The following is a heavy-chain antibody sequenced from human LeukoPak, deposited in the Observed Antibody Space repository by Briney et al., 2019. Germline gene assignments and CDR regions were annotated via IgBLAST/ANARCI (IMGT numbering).Heavy chain of an antibody. CDR1: GFTFYDYA. CDR3: AKDTQGMTGGFDY. Sequence: GRSLRPSCAASGFTFYDYAMHWVRQAPGKGLEWVSGINWNSGTIGYADSVKGRFTISRDNAKNSLYLQVSSLRTEDTALYYCAKDTQGMTGGFDYWGQGTLVTVSS. J-gene: IGHJ4*02. V-gene: IGHV3-9*01. CDR2: INWNSGTI. D-gene: IGHD4-23*01.